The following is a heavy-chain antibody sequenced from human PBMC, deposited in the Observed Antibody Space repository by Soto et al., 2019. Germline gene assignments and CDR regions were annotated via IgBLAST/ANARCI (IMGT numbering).Heavy chain of an antibody. D-gene: IGHD4-17*01. V-gene: IGHV3-23*01. Sequence: PGGSLRLSCAGSGFTLTGYALYWVRQAPGKGLQWVSAITGSGDAAFYADSVKGRFTISIDFSTSTLHLQMNSLRAEDTAIYHCAKSENPTVTKGTRRALDIWGQGTMVTVSS. J-gene: IGHJ3*02. CDR2: ITGSGDAA. CDR3: AKSENPTVTKGTRRALDI. CDR1: GFTLTGYA.